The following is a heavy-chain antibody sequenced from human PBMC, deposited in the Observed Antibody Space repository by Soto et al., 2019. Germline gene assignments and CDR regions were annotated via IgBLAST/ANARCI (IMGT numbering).Heavy chain of an antibody. CDR2: ITSSGSTT. CDR1: GFTFSDYY. Sequence: QVQLVESGGDLVKPGGSLRLSCAASGFTFSDYYMSWIRQAPGKGLEWVSSITSSGSTTYYTDSVKGRFTISRDNAKNSLYLQMTSLRAEDTAVYYCARERYSYGTYYFDYWCQGTLVTVSS. V-gene: IGHV3-11*01. D-gene: IGHD5-18*01. J-gene: IGHJ4*02. CDR3: ARERYSYGTYYFDY.